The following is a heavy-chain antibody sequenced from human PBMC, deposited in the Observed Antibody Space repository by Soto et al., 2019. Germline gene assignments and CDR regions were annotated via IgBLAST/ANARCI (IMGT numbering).Heavy chain of an antibody. CDR1: GFTFSSYW. D-gene: IGHD6-13*01. CDR3: ARDLPYSSSWYYYYGMDV. CDR2: INSDGGST. J-gene: IGHJ6*02. Sequence: GGSLRLSCAASGFTFSSYWMHWVRQAPGKGLVWVSRINSDGGSTSYADSVKGRFTISRDNAKNTLYLQMNSLRAEDTAVYYCARDLPYSSSWYYYYGMDVWGQGTTVTVSS. V-gene: IGHV3-74*01.